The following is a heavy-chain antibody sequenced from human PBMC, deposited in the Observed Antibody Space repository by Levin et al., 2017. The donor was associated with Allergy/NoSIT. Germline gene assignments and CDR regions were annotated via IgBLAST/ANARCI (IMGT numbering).Heavy chain of an antibody. CDR1: EFTFSTYT. J-gene: IGHJ4*02. D-gene: IGHD3-22*01. Sequence: LSLTCAASEFTFSTYTMNWVRQAPGKGLEWVSTISSSSTYIYYADSVKGRFTISRDNAKNSLYLQMNSLRAEDTAVYYCARAFYYDNSGYFYFDYWGQGTLVTVSS. CDR2: ISSSSTYI. CDR3: ARAFYYDNSGYFYFDY. V-gene: IGHV3-21*01.